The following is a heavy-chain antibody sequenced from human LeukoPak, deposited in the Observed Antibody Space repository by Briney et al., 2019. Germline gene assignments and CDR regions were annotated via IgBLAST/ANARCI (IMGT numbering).Heavy chain of an antibody. CDR2: INYSGST. D-gene: IGHD2/OR15-2a*01. V-gene: IGHV4-39*07. CDR1: GGSISSSYSY. CDR3: ARAHSIASYYYGVDV. J-gene: IGHJ6*02. Sequence: SETLSLTCTVSGGSISSSYSYWGWIRQPPGKGLEWIGNINYSGSTYYSPSLTSRVTVSVDTSENQFSLKLSSVTAADTAVYYCARAHSIASYYYGVDVWGQGTTVTVSS.